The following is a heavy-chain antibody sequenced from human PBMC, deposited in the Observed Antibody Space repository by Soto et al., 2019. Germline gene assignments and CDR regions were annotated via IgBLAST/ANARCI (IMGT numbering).Heavy chain of an antibody. J-gene: IGHJ6*02. D-gene: IGHD1-26*01. Sequence: SETLSLTCAVSGGSISSSNWWSWVRQPPGKGLEWIGEIYHSGSTNYNPSLKSRVTISVDKSKNQFSLKLSSVTAADTAVYYCARLRLRIVGATTTYYYYYGMDVWGQGTTVTVSS. CDR3: ARLRLRIVGATTTYYYYYGMDV. V-gene: IGHV4-4*02. CDR2: IYHSGST. CDR1: GGSISSSNW.